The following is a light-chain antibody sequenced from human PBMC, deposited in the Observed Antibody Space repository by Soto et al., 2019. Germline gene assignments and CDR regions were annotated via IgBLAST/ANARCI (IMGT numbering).Light chain of an antibody. Sequence: QSALTQPASVSGSPGQSITISCTGTSSDVGSYNLVSWYQQHPGKAPKLIISEVSKRPSGISDRFSGSKSGSTASLTISGLQAEDEADYYCCSYAGTSTHTVFGGGTQQTVL. CDR3: CSYAGTSTHTV. V-gene: IGLV2-23*02. CDR1: SSDVGSYNL. CDR2: EVS. J-gene: IGLJ7*01.